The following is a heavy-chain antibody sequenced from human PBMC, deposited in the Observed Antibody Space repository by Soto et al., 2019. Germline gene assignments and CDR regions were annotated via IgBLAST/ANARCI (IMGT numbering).Heavy chain of an antibody. CDR2: IGSGGST. D-gene: IGHD5-18*01. Sequence: WVLHRLRSGVSGFKCNAYGISRVRKAPGKGLEWVSYIGSGGSTYYADSVKGRFTISRDNSKNTLYLQMNSLRAEDTAVYYCARSEDTAMTYYYFDYWGQGTLVTVSS. V-gene: IGHV3-23*01. CDR1: GFKCNAYG. CDR3: ARSEDTAMTYYYFDY. J-gene: IGHJ4*02.